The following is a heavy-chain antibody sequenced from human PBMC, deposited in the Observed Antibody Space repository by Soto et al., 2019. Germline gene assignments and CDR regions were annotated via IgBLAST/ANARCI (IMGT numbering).Heavy chain of an antibody. Sequence: PGGSLRLSCAAPGFTFSSYAMSWVRQAPGKGLEWVSAISGSGGSTYYADSVKGRFTISRDNSKNTLYLQMNSLRAEDTAVYYCARDRVAGRPGWFDPWGQGTLVTVSS. CDR3: ARDRVAGRPGWFDP. V-gene: IGHV3-23*01. CDR2: ISGSGGST. D-gene: IGHD6-6*01. J-gene: IGHJ5*02. CDR1: GFTFSSYA.